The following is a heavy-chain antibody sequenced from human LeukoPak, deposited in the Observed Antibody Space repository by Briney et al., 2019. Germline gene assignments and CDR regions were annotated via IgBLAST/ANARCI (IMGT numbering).Heavy chain of an antibody. CDR1: GFTLSSYA. Sequence: PGGSLRLSCAASGFTLSSYAMHWVRQAPGKGLERVAVISFDGGNKYYADSVKGRFTSSRDNSKNTLYLQMNRLRPEDTAVYYCARDGVQQWLSYYFEYWGQGTLVTVSS. D-gene: IGHD5-18*01. J-gene: IGHJ4*02. CDR3: ARDGVQQWLSYYFEY. V-gene: IGHV3-30*04. CDR2: ISFDGGNK.